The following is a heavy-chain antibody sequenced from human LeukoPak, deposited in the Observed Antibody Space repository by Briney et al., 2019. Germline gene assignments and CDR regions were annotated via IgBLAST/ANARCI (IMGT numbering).Heavy chain of an antibody. Sequence: AASVKVSCKASGYTFTSYDINWVRQATGQGLEWMGWMNPNRGNTGYAQRFQGRVTMTRNTSISTAYMELSSLRSEDTAVYYCARVTRNYYYYYMDVWGKGTTVTVSS. V-gene: IGHV1-8*01. CDR2: MNPNRGNT. CDR3: ARVTRNYYYYYMDV. CDR1: GYTFTSYD. D-gene: IGHD5-18*01. J-gene: IGHJ6*03.